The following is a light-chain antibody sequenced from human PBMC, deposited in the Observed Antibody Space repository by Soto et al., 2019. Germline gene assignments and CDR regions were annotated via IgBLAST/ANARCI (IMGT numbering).Light chain of an antibody. V-gene: IGKV1-5*01. CDR1: ERVSGW. CDR3: QQYDSYSAT. Sequence: DIQMTQSPSTLSASVGDSVTITCRASERVSGWLAWYQQKPGIPPKLLIYDVSALIRGVPSRFSGSGSGTEFTLTISSLQPDDFATYYCQQYDSYSATFGQGTKVDIK. J-gene: IGKJ1*01. CDR2: DVS.